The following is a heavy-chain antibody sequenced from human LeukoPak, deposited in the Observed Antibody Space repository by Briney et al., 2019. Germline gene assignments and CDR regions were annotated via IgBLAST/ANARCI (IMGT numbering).Heavy chain of an antibody. CDR1: GGSISSYY. CDR2: IYYSGST. Sequence: SETLSLTCTVSGGSISSYYWSWIRQPPGKGLEWIGYIYYSGSTNYNPSLKSRVTISVDTSKNQFSLKLSSVTAADTAVYYCARAPAGWYMEYYFDYWGQGTLVTVSS. V-gene: IGHV4-59*01. J-gene: IGHJ4*02. D-gene: IGHD6-19*01. CDR3: ARAPAGWYMEYYFDY.